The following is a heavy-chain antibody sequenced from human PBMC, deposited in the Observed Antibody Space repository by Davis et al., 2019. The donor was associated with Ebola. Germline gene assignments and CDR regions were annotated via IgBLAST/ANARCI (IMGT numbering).Heavy chain of an antibody. CDR2: ISYDGSNK. D-gene: IGHD3-16*02. CDR3: ARDGIVEVIDLDY. V-gene: IGHV3-30*03. Sequence: PGGSLRLSCAASGFTFSSYGMHWVRQAPGKGLEWVAVISYDGSNKYYADSVKGRFTISRDNAKNTLYLQMNSLRADDTAVYYCARDGIVEVIDLDYWGQGTLVTVSS. CDR1: GFTFSSYG. J-gene: IGHJ4*02.